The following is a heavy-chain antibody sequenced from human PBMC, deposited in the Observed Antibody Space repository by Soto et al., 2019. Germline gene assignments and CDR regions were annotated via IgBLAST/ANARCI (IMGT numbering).Heavy chain of an antibody. D-gene: IGHD3-22*01. CDR1: GGSISSGGYY. V-gene: IGHV4-31*03. Sequence: SGTLSLTCTVSGGSISSGGYYWSWIRQHPGKGLEWIGYIYYSGSTYYNPSLKSRVTISVDTSKNQFSLKLSSVTAADTAVYYCARDSYYYDSSGYPYGMDVWGQGTTVTVSS. CDR3: ARDSYYYDSSGYPYGMDV. CDR2: IYYSGST. J-gene: IGHJ6*02.